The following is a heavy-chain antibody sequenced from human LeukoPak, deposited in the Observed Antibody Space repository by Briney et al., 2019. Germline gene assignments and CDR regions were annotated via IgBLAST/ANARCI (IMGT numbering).Heavy chain of an antibody. D-gene: IGHD3-9*01. Sequence: GGSLRLSCAASGFTVSSNYMSWVRQAPGKGLEWVSVIYSGGSTYYADSVKGRFTISRDNSKNTLYLQMNSLRAEDTAVYYCARTAPPYDILTGCYRTTLDYWGQGTLVTVSS. V-gene: IGHV3-66*01. J-gene: IGHJ4*02. CDR3: ARTAPPYDILTGCYRTTLDY. CDR1: GFTVSSNY. CDR2: IYSGGST.